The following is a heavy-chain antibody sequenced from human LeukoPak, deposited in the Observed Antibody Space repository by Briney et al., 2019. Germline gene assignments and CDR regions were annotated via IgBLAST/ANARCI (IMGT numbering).Heavy chain of an antibody. D-gene: IGHD6-19*01. CDR2: IYSGGST. CDR3: ARERVGYSSGWYFDY. V-gene: IGHV3-53*01. CDR1: GFTVSSNY. Sequence: GGSLRLSCAASGFTVSSNYMSWVRQAPGKGLEWVSVIYSGGSTYYADSVKGRFTISRDNSKNTLYLQMNSLRAEDTAVYYCARERVGYSSGWYFDYWGQGTLVTVSS. J-gene: IGHJ4*02.